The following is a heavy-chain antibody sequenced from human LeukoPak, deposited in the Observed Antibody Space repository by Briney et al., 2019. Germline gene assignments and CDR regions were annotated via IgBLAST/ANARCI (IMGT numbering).Heavy chain of an antibody. J-gene: IGHJ5*02. CDR1: GFTFSSYG. Sequence: GGSLRLSCAASGFTFSSYGMHWVRQAPGKGLEWVAVISYDGSNKYYADSVKGRFTISRDNSKNTLYLQMNSLRAEDTAVYYCAKDYAEQLVPSTSWFDPWGQGTLVTVSS. D-gene: IGHD6-6*01. CDR3: AKDYAEQLVPSTSWFDP. CDR2: ISYDGSNK. V-gene: IGHV3-30*18.